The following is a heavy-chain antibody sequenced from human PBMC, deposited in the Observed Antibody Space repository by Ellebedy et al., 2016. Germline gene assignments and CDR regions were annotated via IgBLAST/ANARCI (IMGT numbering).Heavy chain of an antibody. CDR3: ARGRKRNPNWFNP. CDR1: GGSFSGYY. Sequence: SETLSLTXAVYGGSFSGYYWSWIRQPPGKGLEWIGEINHSGSTNYNPSLKSRVTISVDTSKNQFSLKLSSVTAADTAVYYCARGRKRNPNWFNPWGQGTLVTVSS. CDR2: INHSGST. J-gene: IGHJ5*02. D-gene: IGHD1-14*01. V-gene: IGHV4-34*01.